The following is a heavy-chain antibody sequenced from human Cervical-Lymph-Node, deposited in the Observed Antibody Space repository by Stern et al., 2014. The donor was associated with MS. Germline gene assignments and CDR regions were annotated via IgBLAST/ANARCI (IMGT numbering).Heavy chain of an antibody. CDR2: IYYSGST. J-gene: IGHJ4*02. CDR1: GGSISGYD. V-gene: IGHV4-59*01. D-gene: IGHD5-24*01. Sequence: QVQLVQSGPGLVKPSETLSLTCTVSGGSISGYDCSGIRQPPGKGLEWIGHIYYSGSTNYIPSLKSRVTISIDTPKNQFSLKLSSVTAADTAVYYCARSRDAYSPLTYWGQGIPVTVSS. CDR3: ARSRDAYSPLTY.